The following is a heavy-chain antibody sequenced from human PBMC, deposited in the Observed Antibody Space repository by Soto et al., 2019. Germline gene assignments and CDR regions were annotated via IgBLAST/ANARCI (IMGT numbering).Heavy chain of an antibody. V-gene: IGHV1-69*02. CDR1: AGTLRSYI. Sequence: SVKISFRGSAGTLRSYISSWARSANGQGLEWMGRIIPILGIANYAQKFQGRVTITADKSTSTAYMELSSLRSEDTAVYYCARHTDYTVDVFDIWGQGTMVTVSS. D-gene: IGHD4-4*01. CDR3: ARHTDYTVDVFDI. J-gene: IGHJ3*02. CDR2: IIPILGIA.